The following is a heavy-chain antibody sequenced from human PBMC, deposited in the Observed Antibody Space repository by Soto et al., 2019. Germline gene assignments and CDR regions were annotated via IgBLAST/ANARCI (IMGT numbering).Heavy chain of an antibody. Sequence: GASVKVSCKASGYTFTSYYIHWVRQAPGQGLEWVGIINPSGGSTSYAQKFQGRVTVTRDTSTSTVYMEVSGLRSEDTAVYYCARDQEPSTLYYDYYYMDVWGKGTTVTVSS. CDR2: INPSGGST. V-gene: IGHV1-46*03. CDR3: ARDQEPSTLYYDYYYMDV. CDR1: GYTFTSYY. D-gene: IGHD2-2*02. J-gene: IGHJ6*03.